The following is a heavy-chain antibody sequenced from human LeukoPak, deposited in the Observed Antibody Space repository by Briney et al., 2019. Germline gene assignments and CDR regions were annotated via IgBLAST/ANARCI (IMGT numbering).Heavy chain of an antibody. CDR2: ISYDGSNK. CDR1: GFTFSSYA. CDR3: ARDKDGYNYGAFDI. V-gene: IGHV3-30-3*01. Sequence: GGSLRLSCAASGFTFSSYAMHWVRQAPGKGLEWVAVISYDGSNKYYADSVKGRFTISRDNSKNTLYLQMNSLRAEDTAVYYCARDKDGYNYGAFDIWGQGTMVTVSS. D-gene: IGHD5-24*01. J-gene: IGHJ3*02.